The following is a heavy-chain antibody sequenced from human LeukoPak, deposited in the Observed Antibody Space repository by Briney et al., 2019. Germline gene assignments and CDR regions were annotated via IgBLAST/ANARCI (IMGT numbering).Heavy chain of an antibody. J-gene: IGHJ4*02. D-gene: IGHD1-1*01. Sequence: PGGSLRLSCAASGFTFSSYAMHWVRQAPGKGLEWVAVKSYDGSNKYYADSVKGRFTISRDNPKNTLYLQMNSLRAEDTAVYYCARDPLGTRPGFDYWGQGTLVTVSS. CDR1: GFTFSSYA. CDR2: KSYDGSNK. CDR3: ARDPLGTRPGFDY. V-gene: IGHV3-30*04.